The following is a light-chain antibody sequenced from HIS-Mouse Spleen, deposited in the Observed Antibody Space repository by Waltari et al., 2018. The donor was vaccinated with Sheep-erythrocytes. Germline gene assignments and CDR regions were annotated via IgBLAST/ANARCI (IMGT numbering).Light chain of an antibody. CDR2: DVS. J-gene: IGLJ2*01. CDR1: SSDVGGYNY. V-gene: IGLV2-11*01. Sequence: PRSAPGAPGQSVTIPCTGTSSDVGGYNYVSWYQQHPGKAPKLMIYDVSKRPSGVPDRFSGSKSGNTASLTISGLQAEDEADYYCCSYAGSYTFVVFGGGTKLTVL. CDR3: CSYAGSYTFVV.